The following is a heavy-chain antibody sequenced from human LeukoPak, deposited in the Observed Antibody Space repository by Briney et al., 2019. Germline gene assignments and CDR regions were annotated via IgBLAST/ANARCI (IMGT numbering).Heavy chain of an antibody. J-gene: IGHJ4*02. D-gene: IGHD3-3*01. CDR2: INHSGNT. Sequence: SETLSLTCAVYGGSFSGYYWSWIRQPPGKGLEWIGEINHSGNTNYNPSLKSRVTISVDTSKNQFSLKLSSVTAADTVVYYCARGPGEIITIFGVVIRGYYFDYWGQGTLVTVSS. CDR1: GGSFSGYY. CDR3: ARGPGEIITIFGVVIRGYYFDY. V-gene: IGHV4-34*01.